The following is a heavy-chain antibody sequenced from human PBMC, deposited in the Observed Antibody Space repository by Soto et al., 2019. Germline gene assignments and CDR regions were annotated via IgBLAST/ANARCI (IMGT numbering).Heavy chain of an antibody. CDR3: ARVVVVVAATRNHWFDP. CDR1: GYSISSGYY. Sequence: SETLSLTCAVSGYSISSGYYWGWIRQPPGKGLEWIGSIYRSGSTYYNPSLKSPVTISVDTSKNQFSLKLSSVTAADTAVYYCARVVVVVAATRNHWFDPWGQGTLVTVSS. D-gene: IGHD2-15*01. J-gene: IGHJ5*02. CDR2: IYRSGST. V-gene: IGHV4-38-2*01.